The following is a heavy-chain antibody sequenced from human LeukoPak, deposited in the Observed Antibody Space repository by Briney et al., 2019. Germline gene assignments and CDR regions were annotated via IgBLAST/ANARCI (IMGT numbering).Heavy chain of an antibody. CDR3: ARDSERYFDY. D-gene: IGHD1-1*01. J-gene: IGHJ4*02. Sequence: PSDTLSLTCTVSGGSISSSSYYWGWIRQPPGKGLEWIGSIYYSGSTYYNPSLKSRVTISVDTSKNQFSLKLSSVTAADTAVYYCARDSERYFDYWGQGTLVTVSS. V-gene: IGHV4-39*07. CDR2: IYYSGST. CDR1: GGSISSSSYY.